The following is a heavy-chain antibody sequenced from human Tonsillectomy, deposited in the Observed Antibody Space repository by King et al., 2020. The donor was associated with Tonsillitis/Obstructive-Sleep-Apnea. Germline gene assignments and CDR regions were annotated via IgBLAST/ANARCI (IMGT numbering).Heavy chain of an antibody. D-gene: IGHD1-26*01. J-gene: IGHJ2*01. CDR3: ASAVRELLYWHFYL. CDR1: GGSISSYY. CDR2: IYYSGST. V-gene: IGHV4-59*01. Sequence: VQLQESGPGLVKPSETLSLTCTVSGGSISSYYWSWIRQPPGKGLEWIGYIYYSGSTNYNPSLKSRVTISVDTSKNQFSLKLSSVTAADTAWYYCASAVRELLYWHFYLWGRGTLVTVSS.